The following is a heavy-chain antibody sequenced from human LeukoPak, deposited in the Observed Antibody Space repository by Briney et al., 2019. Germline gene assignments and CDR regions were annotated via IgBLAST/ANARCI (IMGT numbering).Heavy chain of an antibody. CDR1: GGSISSNY. J-gene: IGHJ4*02. Sequence: SETLSLTCNVSGGSISSNYWGWIRQPPGKGLEWIGSIYYSGSTYYNPSLKSRVTISVDTSKNQFSLKLSSVTAADTAVYYCVPYSSSSDYWGQGTLVTVSS. CDR2: IYYSGST. CDR3: VPYSSSSDY. V-gene: IGHV4-39*07. D-gene: IGHD6-6*01.